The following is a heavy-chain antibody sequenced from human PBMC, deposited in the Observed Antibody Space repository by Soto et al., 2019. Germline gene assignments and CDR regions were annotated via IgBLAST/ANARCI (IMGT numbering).Heavy chain of an antibody. V-gene: IGHV4-59*01. CDR3: ARKRRFGKSDAFDI. CDR2: IYYSGST. CDR1: GGSISSYY. J-gene: IGHJ3*02. D-gene: IGHD3-10*01. Sequence: QVQLQESGPGLVKPSETLSLTCTVSGGSISSYYWSWIRQPPGKGLEWMGYIYYSGSTNYNPSLKSLVTIAVDTSKNQFALKLSSVTAADTAVYYCARKRRFGKSDAFDIWGQGTMVTVSS.